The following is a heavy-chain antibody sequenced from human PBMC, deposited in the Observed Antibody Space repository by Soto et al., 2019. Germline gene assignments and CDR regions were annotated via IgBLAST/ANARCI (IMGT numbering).Heavy chain of an antibody. Sequence: SVKVSCKASGGTFSSYAISWVRQAPGQGLEWMGGIIPIFGTANYAQKFQGRVTITADESTSTAYMELSSLRPEDTAVYYCAQGLTYYYDSSGYFDIWGQGTMVTVSS. V-gene: IGHV1-69*13. D-gene: IGHD3-22*01. CDR3: AQGLTYYYDSSGYFDI. J-gene: IGHJ3*02. CDR2: IIPIFGTA. CDR1: GGTFSSYA.